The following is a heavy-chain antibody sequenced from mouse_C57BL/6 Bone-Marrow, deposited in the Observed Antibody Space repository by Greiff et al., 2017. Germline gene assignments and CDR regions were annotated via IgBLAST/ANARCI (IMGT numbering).Heavy chain of an antibody. CDR3: ARERYDYSYAMDY. J-gene: IGHJ4*01. Sequence: EVQRVESGGDLVKPGGSLKLSCAASGFTFSSYGMSWVRQTPDKRLEWVATISSGGSYTYYPASVKGRFTISRANAKNTLYLQMSSLKSDDTAMYYCARERYDYSYAMDYWGQGTSVTVSS. CDR1: GFTFSSYG. D-gene: IGHD2-4*01. V-gene: IGHV5-6*01. CDR2: ISSGGSYT.